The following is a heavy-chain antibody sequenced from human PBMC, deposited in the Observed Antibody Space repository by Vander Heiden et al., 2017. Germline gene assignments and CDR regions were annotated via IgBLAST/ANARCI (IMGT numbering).Heavy chain of an antibody. V-gene: IGHV1-69*01. D-gene: IGHD2-15*01. J-gene: IGHJ2*01. CDR2: IIPSGGRV. CDR1: TGTFSTNG. CDR3: AGGPAFVANWYFDL. Sequence: QVQLVQSGAEVKKPGSSGKVSCKASTGTFSTNGISWVRQAPGQGLEWMGVIIPSGGRVKVAQKFQGRVTLTADEFTRTVYMELNSLRSEDTAVYYCAGGPAFVANWYFDLWGRGTLGTVSS.